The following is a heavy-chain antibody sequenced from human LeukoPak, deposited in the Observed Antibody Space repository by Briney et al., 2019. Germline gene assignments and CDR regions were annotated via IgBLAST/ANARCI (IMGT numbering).Heavy chain of an antibody. J-gene: IGHJ3*02. CDR2: ISGSGGST. V-gene: IGHV3-23*01. D-gene: IGHD1-26*01. CDR1: GFTFSSYA. CDR3: AKDYRKRGSYPVAFVI. Sequence: GGSLRLSCAASGFTFSSYAMSWVRQAPGKGLEWVSAISGSGGSTYYADSVKGRFTISRDNSKNTLYLQMNSLRAEDTAVYYCAKDYRKRGSYPVAFVIWGQGTMVTVSS.